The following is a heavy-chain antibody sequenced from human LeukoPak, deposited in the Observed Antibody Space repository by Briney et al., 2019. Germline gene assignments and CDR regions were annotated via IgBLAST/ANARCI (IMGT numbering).Heavy chain of an antibody. J-gene: IGHJ4*02. Sequence: SETLSLTCNVSGGATTGHYWSWLRECPEKGLEWIGVIYINGITKYSPSPESRGTISVDTSKNQFSLGLTSVTAADTAVYFCARQFPPYHSGSHYFDNWGQGMQVTVSS. V-gene: IGHV4-4*08. CDR2: IYINGIT. CDR3: ARQFPPYHSGSHYFDN. CDR1: GGATTGHY. D-gene: IGHD3-10*01.